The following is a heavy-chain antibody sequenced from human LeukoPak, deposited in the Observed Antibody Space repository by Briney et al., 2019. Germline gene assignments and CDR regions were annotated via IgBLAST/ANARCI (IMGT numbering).Heavy chain of an antibody. V-gene: IGHV4-30-4*02. CDR2: IYYSGST. CDR3: ARSRSGYSYDHAAFDI. D-gene: IGHD5-18*01. J-gene: IGHJ3*02. Sequence: PSETLSLTCTVSGGSISSGDYYWSWIRQPPGKGLEWIGYIYYSGSTYYNPSLKSRVTISVDTSRNQFSLKLSSVTAADTAVYYCARSRSGYSYDHAAFDIWGQGTMVTVSS. CDR1: GGSISSGDYY.